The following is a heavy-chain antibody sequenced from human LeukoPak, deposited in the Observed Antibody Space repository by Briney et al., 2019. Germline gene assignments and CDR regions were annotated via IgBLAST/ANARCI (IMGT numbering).Heavy chain of an antibody. D-gene: IGHD2-15*01. CDR2: IKQDGSEK. Sequence: GGSLRLSCAASGFTFSNYWMNWVRQAPGKGLEWVANIKQDGSEKYYVDSVKGRFTISRDNAKNSLYLQMNSLRAEDTAMYYCARPIVVEAATNCFDIWGQGTMVTVSS. CDR3: ARPIVVEAATNCFDI. J-gene: IGHJ3*02. CDR1: GFTFSNYW. V-gene: IGHV3-7*01.